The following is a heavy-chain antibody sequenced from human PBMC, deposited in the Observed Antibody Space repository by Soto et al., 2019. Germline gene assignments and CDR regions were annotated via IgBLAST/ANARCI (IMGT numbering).Heavy chain of an antibody. CDR3: ARIKGYCSGGSCYSGIWFDP. Sequence: SETLSLTCTVSGGSVSSYYWSWIRQPPGKGLEWIGYSYYSGSTNYNPSLKSRVTISVDTSKNQFSLKLSSVTAADTAVYYCARIKGYCSGGSCYSGIWFDPWGQGTLVTVSS. V-gene: IGHV4-59*08. CDR2: SYYSGST. CDR1: GGSVSSYY. J-gene: IGHJ5*02. D-gene: IGHD2-15*01.